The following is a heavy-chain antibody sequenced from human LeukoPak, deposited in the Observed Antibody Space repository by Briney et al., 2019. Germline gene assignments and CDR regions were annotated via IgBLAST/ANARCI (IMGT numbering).Heavy chain of an antibody. D-gene: IGHD6-13*01. CDR2: IKHDGSED. CDR1: GFTFSNYW. Sequence: PGGSLRLSCAASGFTFSNYWMTWVRQAPGKGLEWVANIKHDGSEDYYLDSVKGRFTISRDNAKNSLYLQMNSLRAEDTAVYYCARHPSLQQLRPYYMDVWGKGTTVTISS. CDR3: ARHPSLQQLRPYYMDV. V-gene: IGHV3-7*01. J-gene: IGHJ6*03.